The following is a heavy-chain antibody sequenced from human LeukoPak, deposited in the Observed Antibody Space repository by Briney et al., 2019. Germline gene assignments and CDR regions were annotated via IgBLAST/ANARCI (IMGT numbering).Heavy chain of an antibody. CDR1: GFTFSVHF. CDR2: ISGTTGSTI. J-gene: IGHJ4*02. Sequence: GGSLRLSCAASGFTFSVHFMTWIRQAPGKGLGWVSYISGTTGSTIYYADSVKGRFAVSRDNAKNLLYLQMDSLRAEDTAVYYCARDVYNMGDYWGQGTLVTVSS. CDR3: ARDVYNMGDY. D-gene: IGHD1-1*01. V-gene: IGHV3-11*04.